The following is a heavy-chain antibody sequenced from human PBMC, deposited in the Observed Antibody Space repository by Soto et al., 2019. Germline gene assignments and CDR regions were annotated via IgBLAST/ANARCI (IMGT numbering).Heavy chain of an antibody. D-gene: IGHD2-2*01. J-gene: IGHJ6*02. CDR2: ISYDGSNK. CDR3: ARDISYCSSTSCYAAYYYYGMDV. CDR1: GFTVSSNY. V-gene: IGHV3-30-3*01. Sequence: GGSLRLSCAASGFTVSSNYMSWVRQAPGKGLEWVSVISYDGSNKYYADSVKGRFTISRDNSKNTLYLQMNSLRAEDTAVYYCARDISYCSSTSCYAAYYYYGMDVWGQGTTVTVSS.